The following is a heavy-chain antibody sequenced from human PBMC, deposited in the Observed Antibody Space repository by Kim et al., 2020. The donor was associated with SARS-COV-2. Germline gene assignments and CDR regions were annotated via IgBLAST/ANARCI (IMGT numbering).Heavy chain of an antibody. J-gene: IGHJ4*02. D-gene: IGHD3-9*01. CDR1: GGSISSYY. Sequence: SETLSLTCTVSGGSISSYYWSWIRQPPGKGLEWIGYIYYSGSTNYNPSLKSRVTISVDTSKNQFSLKLSSVTAADTAVYYCARDRAPSYYDILTGYYSEYYFDYWGQGTLVTVSS. CDR2: IYYSGST. CDR3: ARDRAPSYYDILTGYYSEYYFDY. V-gene: IGHV4-59*01.